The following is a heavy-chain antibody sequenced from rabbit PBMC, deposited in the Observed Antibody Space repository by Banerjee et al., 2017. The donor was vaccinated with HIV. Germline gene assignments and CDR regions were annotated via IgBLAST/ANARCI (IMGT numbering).Heavy chain of an antibody. CDR3: ARDLAGVIGWNFDL. Sequence: QSLEESGGGLVQPGGSLTLSCKASGFSLSSYYMCWVRQAPGKGLEWIACIYTGSSGSTYYASWAKGRFTISKTSSTTVALQMTSLTAADTATYFCARDLAGVIGWNFDLWGQGTLVTVS. V-gene: IGHV1S40*01. CDR2: IYTGSSGST. D-gene: IGHD4-1*01. J-gene: IGHJ4*01. CDR1: GFSLSSYY.